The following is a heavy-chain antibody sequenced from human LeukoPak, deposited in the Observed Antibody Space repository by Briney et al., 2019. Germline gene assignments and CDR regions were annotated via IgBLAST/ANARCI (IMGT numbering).Heavy chain of an antibody. CDR2: IYYSGST. J-gene: IGHJ4*02. CDR1: SRSLSSYY. CDR3: ARDGPGDVGFDY. D-gene: IGHD7-27*01. Sequence: SETLSLTCTVSSRSLSSYYWGWIRQPPRKGLEWVGSIYYSGSTYYNPSLKSRVTISVDTSKNQFSLKLSSVTAADTAVYYCARDGPGDVGFDYWGQGTLVTGSS. V-gene: IGHV4-39*02.